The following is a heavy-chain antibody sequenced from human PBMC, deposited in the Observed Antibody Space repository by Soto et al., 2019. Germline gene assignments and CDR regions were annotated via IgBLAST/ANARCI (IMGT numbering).Heavy chain of an antibody. J-gene: IGHJ5*02. CDR2: LSHSGSST. CDR3: AKGSWVHHGSEGGTCLDP. D-gene: IGHD3-10*01. Sequence: EVQLLESGGGLVQPGGSLRLSCAASRVSFSNYAMNWVRQAPGKGLEWVSGLSHSGSSTYYADSVKGRFTISRDNSKNTLYLQMNSLRAEDTAVYYCAKGSWVHHGSEGGTCLDPWGQGTLVTVSS. V-gene: IGHV3-23*01. CDR1: RVSFSNYA.